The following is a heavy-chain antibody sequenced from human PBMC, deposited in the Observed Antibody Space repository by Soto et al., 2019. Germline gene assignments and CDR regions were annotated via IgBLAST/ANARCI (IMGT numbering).Heavy chain of an antibody. Sequence: HPGGSLRLSCAASGFTFSRYGMHWVRQAPGRGLEWVAVIWYDGSNIYYADSVKGRFTISRDNSKDTLDLQMNSLRAEDTAVYYCARAREKWLVGYYFDYWGQGTLVTVSS. CDR3: ARAREKWLVGYYFDY. CDR2: IWYDGSNI. J-gene: IGHJ4*02. D-gene: IGHD6-19*01. CDR1: GFTFSRYG. V-gene: IGHV3-33*01.